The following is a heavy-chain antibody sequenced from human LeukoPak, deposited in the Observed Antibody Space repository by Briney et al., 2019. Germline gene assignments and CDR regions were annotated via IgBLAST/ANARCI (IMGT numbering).Heavy chain of an antibody. Sequence: GGSLRLSCAASGFTFSSYSMNWVRQAPGKGLEWVSSISSSSSYIYYADSVKGRFTISRDNAKNSLYLQMNSLRAEDTAVYYCAREPVVVAETAPDAFDIWGQGTMVTVSS. J-gene: IGHJ3*02. CDR3: AREPVVVAETAPDAFDI. D-gene: IGHD2-15*01. CDR2: ISSSSSYI. CDR1: GFTFSSYS. V-gene: IGHV3-21*01.